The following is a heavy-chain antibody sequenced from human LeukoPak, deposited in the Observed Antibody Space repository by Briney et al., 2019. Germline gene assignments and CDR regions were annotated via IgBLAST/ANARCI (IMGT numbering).Heavy chain of an antibody. CDR3: ARAYGDNSIDHFQH. D-gene: IGHD4-23*01. J-gene: IGHJ1*01. Sequence: ASVKVSCKASGYTFTGYYMHWVRQAPGQGLEWMGWINPNSGGTNYAQKFQGRVTMTRDTSISTAYMELSRLRSDDTAVYYCARAYGDNSIDHFQHWGQGTLVTVSS. CDR2: INPNSGGT. CDR1: GYTFTGYY. V-gene: IGHV1-2*02.